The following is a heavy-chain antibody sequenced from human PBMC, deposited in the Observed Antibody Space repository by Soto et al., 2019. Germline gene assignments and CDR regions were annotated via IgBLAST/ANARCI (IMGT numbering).Heavy chain of an antibody. CDR2: IIPILGIA. CDR1: GGTFSSYT. Sequence: QVQLVQSGAEVKKPGSSVKVSCKASGGTFSSYTISWVRQAPGQGLEWMGRIIPILGIANYAQKFQGRVTIPGKKSASTAYMERGTLKSENTAVYYGAAPGVTATHPNSPLFDSGGQGTLVPVSS. D-gene: IGHD2-21*02. J-gene: IGHJ4*02. CDR3: AAPGVTATHPNSPLFDS. V-gene: IGHV1-69*02.